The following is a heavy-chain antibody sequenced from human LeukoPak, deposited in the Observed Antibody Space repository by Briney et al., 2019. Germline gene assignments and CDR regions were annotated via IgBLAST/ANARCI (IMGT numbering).Heavy chain of an antibody. D-gene: IGHD6-6*01. CDR2: ISSNSTYI. J-gene: IGHJ4*02. CDR1: AFTFSRYS. Sequence: GGSLRLSCAASAFTFSRYSMNWVRQAPGKGLEWVSSISSNSTYIHYADSVKGRFTISRDNGKSSLSLQMNSLRAEDTAVYYCAKGGWEASSSSWRFFDYWGQGTLVTVSS. V-gene: IGHV3-21*01. CDR3: AKGGWEASSSSWRFFDY.